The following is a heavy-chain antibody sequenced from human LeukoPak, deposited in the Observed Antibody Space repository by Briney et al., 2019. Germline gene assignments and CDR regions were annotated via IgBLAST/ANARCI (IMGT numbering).Heavy chain of an antibody. Sequence: PGRSLRLSCAASGFTFSSYAMHWVRQAPGKGLEWVAVISYDGSNKYYADSVKGRFTISRDNSKNTLLLQMNSLRAEDTAVYYCARGDLTYTCDYWGQGTLVTVSS. J-gene: IGHJ4*02. D-gene: IGHD2-2*02. V-gene: IGHV3-30-3*01. CDR3: ARGDLTYTCDY. CDR1: GFTFSSYA. CDR2: ISYDGSNK.